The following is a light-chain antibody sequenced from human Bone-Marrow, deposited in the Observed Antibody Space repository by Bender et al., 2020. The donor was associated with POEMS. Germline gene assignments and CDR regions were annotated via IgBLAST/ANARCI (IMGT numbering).Light chain of an antibody. V-gene: IGLV1-40*01. CDR1: SSNIGAGFD. CDR3: SSYAGSSISV. Sequence: QSVLTQPPSVSGAPGQRVTFSCIGSSSNIGAGFDVHWYQQVPGIAPKLLIYGNNHRPSGVPDRFSGSKSGNTASLTISGLQAEDEADYYCSSYAGSSISVFGGGTELTVL. J-gene: IGLJ3*02. CDR2: GNN.